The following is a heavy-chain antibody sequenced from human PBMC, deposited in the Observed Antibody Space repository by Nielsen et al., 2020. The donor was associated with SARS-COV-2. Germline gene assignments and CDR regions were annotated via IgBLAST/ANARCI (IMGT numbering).Heavy chain of an antibody. CDR1: GFSLSTSGVG. V-gene: IGHV2-5*01. D-gene: IGHD6-19*01. CDR3: AYRSSGWLASEYFQH. J-gene: IGHJ1*01. Sequence: SGPTLVKPTQTLTLTCTFSGFSLSTSGVGVGWFRQPPGKALEWLALIYWNDDKRYSPSLKNRLTITKDTFKNQVVLTMTNMDPVDTGTYYCAYRSSGWLASEYFQHWGQGTLVTVSS. CDR2: IYWNDDK.